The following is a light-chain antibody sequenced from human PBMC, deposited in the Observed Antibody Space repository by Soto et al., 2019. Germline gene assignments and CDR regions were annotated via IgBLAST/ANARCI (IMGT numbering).Light chain of an antibody. CDR3: QQYDNLPFT. J-gene: IGKJ3*01. CDR2: DAS. CDR1: QDISNY. V-gene: IGKV1-33*01. Sequence: DIQMTQSPSSLSASVRDRVTITCQASQDISNYLNWYQQKPGKAPKLLICDASNLEPGVPSRFSGSGSGTDFTFTISSLQPEDIATYYCQQYDNLPFTFGPGTKVDLK.